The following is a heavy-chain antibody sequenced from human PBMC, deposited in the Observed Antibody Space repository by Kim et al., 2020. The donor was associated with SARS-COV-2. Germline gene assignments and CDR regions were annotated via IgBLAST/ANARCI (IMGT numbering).Heavy chain of an antibody. Sequence: SPSFQGRVTISADKSSTTAYLQWSSLKASDTAIYYCAREASGNYYFLDYWGQGTLVTVSS. V-gene: IGHV5-51*01. J-gene: IGHJ4*02. D-gene: IGHD1-26*01. CDR3: AREASGNYYFLDY.